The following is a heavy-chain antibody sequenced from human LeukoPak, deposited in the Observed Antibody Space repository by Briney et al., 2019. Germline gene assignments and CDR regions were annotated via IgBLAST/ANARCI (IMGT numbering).Heavy chain of an antibody. J-gene: IGHJ4*02. V-gene: IGHV3-23*01. CDR3: ARDSSHYLGSSDY. CDR1: GFTFNNYA. CDR2: ISESGDVT. D-gene: IGHD6-6*01. Sequence: PGGSLRLSCTASGFTFNNYAMRWVRQAPGKGLEWVAVISESGDVTHYADSMKGRFTISRDNTKNTLNLQMNSLRVEDTAIYYCARDSSHYLGSSDYWGQGTLVTVSS.